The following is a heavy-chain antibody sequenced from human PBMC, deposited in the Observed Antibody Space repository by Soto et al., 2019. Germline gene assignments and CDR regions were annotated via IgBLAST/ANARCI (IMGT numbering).Heavy chain of an antibody. D-gene: IGHD3-3*01. J-gene: IGHJ3*02. Sequence: GASVKVSCKASGYTFTSYGISWVRQAPGQGLEWMGWISAYNGNTNYAQKLQGRVTMTTDTSTSTAYMELRSLRSDDTAVYYCARPRSNYDFWSGPPAGAFDIWGQGTMVTV. V-gene: IGHV1-18*01. CDR1: GYTFTSYG. CDR2: ISAYNGNT. CDR3: ARPRSNYDFWSGPPAGAFDI.